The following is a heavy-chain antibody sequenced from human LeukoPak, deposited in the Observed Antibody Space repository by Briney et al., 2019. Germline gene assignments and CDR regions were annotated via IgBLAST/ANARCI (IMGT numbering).Heavy chain of an antibody. CDR3: ARRPAYYSDGGGAQYYFDY. V-gene: IGHV4-39*01. CDR2: ICYSGST. J-gene: IGHJ4*02. CDR1: GGSMRSSSYY. Sequence: PSETLSLTCTVSGGSMRSSSYYWGWIRQPPGKGLEWIGSICYSGSTYYNPSLKSRVTISVDTSKNQFSLKLSSVTAVDTAVYYCARRPAYYSDGGGAQYYFDYWGQGTLVTVSS. D-gene: IGHD3-22*01.